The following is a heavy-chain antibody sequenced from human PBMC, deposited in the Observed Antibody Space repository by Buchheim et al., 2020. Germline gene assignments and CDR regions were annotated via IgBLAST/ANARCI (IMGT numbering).Heavy chain of an antibody. CDR2: INPNSGNT. D-gene: IGHD3-22*01. J-gene: IGHJ4*02. CDR1: GYTFTGYY. CDR3: ARGTWRYYYDSSGYYYAF. Sequence: QVQLVQSGAEVKKPGASVKVSCKASGYTFTGYYMHWVRQAPGQGLEWMGWINPNSGNTGYAQKFQGRVTMTRNTSISTAYMELSSLRSEDTAVYYCARGTWRYYYDSSGYYYAFWGQGTL. V-gene: IGHV1-8*02.